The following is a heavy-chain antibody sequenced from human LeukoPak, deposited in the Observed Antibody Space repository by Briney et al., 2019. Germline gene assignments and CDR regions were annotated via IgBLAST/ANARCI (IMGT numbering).Heavy chain of an antibody. CDR2: ITSRGEDT. Sequence: QSGGSLRLSCAASEFTFSIYAMSWVRQAPGKGLEWVSSITSRGEDTWYAGSVKGRFTISRDNPKNTLYLQMNSLRAEDTAVYYCTRDRPNYYGSDGHYYRRNGDYWGQGTLVTVSS. J-gene: IGHJ4*02. V-gene: IGHV3-23*01. CDR3: TRDRPNYYGSDGHYYRRNGDY. CDR1: EFTFSIYA. D-gene: IGHD3-22*01.